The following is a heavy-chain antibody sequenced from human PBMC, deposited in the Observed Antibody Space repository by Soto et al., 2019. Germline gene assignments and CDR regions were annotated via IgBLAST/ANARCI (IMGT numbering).Heavy chain of an antibody. J-gene: IGHJ6*02. CDR2: VYHSGST. Sequence: QLQLQESGSGLVKPSQTLSLTCAVSGGSISSGGYSWSWIRQPPGKGLEWIGYVYHSGSTYYNPSLKSRVTISVDRSKNQFSLKLSSVTAADTAVYYCAGLGTTGGNYYYYGMDVWGQGTTVTVSS. D-gene: IGHD1-7*01. CDR1: GGSISSGGYS. V-gene: IGHV4-30-2*01. CDR3: AGLGTTGGNYYYYGMDV.